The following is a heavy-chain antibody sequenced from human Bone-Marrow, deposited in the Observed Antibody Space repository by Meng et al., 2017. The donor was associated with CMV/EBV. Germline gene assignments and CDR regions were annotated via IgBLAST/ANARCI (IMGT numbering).Heavy chain of an antibody. J-gene: IGHJ6*02. CDR2: ISWNSGSI. CDR1: GFTFDDYA. CDR3: AKGRGINWNYVGYGMDV. Sequence: SLKISCAASGFTFDDYAMHWVRQAPGKGLEWVSGISWNSGSIGYADSVKGRFTISGDNAKNSLYLQMNSLRAEDTALYYCAKGRGINWNYVGYGMDVWGQGTTVTVSS. V-gene: IGHV3-9*01. D-gene: IGHD1-7*01.